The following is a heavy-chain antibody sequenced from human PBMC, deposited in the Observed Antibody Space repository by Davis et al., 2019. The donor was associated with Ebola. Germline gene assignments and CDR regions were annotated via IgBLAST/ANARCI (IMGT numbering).Heavy chain of an antibody. CDR1: GGSVSSGGYY. CDR2: INHSGST. D-gene: IGHD2/OR15-2a*01. CDR3: ARGMSFYST. J-gene: IGHJ5*02. Sequence: MPSETLSLTCTVSGGSVSSGGYYWSWIRQPPGKGLEWIGEINHSGSTNYNPSLKSRVTISVDTSKNQFSLKLSSVTAADTAVYYCARGMSFYSTWGQGTLVTVSS. V-gene: IGHV4-61*08.